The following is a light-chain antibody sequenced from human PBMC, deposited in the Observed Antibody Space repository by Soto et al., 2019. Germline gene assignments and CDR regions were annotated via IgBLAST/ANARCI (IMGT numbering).Light chain of an antibody. CDR2: WAS. CDR3: QQYYATPPYT. J-gene: IGKJ2*01. CDR1: QSVLYSSNNKNY. Sequence: IVMTQSPDSLAVFLGERATINCKSSQSVLYSSNNKNYLAWYQQKAGQPPKLLIYWASTRESGVPDRFSGSGSETDFTLTISSLQAEDVAVYYCQQYYATPPYTFGQGTKLEIK. V-gene: IGKV4-1*01.